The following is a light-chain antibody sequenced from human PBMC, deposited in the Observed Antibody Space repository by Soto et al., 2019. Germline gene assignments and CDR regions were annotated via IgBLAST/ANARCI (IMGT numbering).Light chain of an antibody. V-gene: IGLV1-40*01. CDR3: QSYDSSLSAVV. Sequence: QSVLTQPPSVSGAPGQRVTISCTGSISNIAAGYDVHWYQQLPETAPKLLIYDNANRPSGVPDRFSGSTSGTSASPAITGLQAEDEADYYCQSYDSSLSAVVFGGGTKLTVL. CDR2: DNA. J-gene: IGLJ3*02. CDR1: ISNIAAGYD.